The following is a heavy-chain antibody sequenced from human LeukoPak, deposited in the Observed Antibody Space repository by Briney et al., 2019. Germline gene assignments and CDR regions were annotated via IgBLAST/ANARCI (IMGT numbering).Heavy chain of an antibody. CDR3: ARGDKSGNYGYYFDY. Sequence: SETLSLTCTVSGGSISSYYWSWIRQPAGKGLEWIGRVYYNGNTNYNPSLKSRVTISVDTSRNQFSLKLSCVTAADTAVFYCARGDKSGNYGYYFDYWGQGTLVTVSS. CDR2: VYYNGNT. V-gene: IGHV4-4*07. D-gene: IGHD1-26*01. CDR1: GGSISSYY. J-gene: IGHJ4*02.